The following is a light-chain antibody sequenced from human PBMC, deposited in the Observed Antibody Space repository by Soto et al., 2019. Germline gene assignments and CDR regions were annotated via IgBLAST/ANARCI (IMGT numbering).Light chain of an antibody. CDR1: QNIGNK. J-gene: IGKJ4*01. CDR3: QQYDNWPPLT. V-gene: IGKV3-15*01. CDR2: TAS. Sequence: EIVMTQSPATLSVSPGESATLSCRASQNIGNKLAWYQQKPGQAPRLLIYTASTRATAVPARFSGSGSGTEFTLTISSLEPEDFAVYYCQQYDNWPPLTFGGGTKVDIK.